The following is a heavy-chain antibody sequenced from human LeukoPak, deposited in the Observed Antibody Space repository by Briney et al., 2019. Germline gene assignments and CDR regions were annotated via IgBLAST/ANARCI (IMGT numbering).Heavy chain of an antibody. V-gene: IGHV1-46*01. J-gene: IGHJ6*02. CDR1: GYTFTSYY. CDR2: INPSGGST. Sequence: ASVKVSCEASGYTFTSYYMHWVRQAPGQGLEWMGIINPSGGSTSYAQKFQGRVTMTRDTSTSTVYMELSSLRSEDTAVYYCARAQPVTIFGVVYYYGMDVWGQGTTVTVSS. CDR3: ARAQPVTIFGVVYYYGMDV. D-gene: IGHD3-3*01.